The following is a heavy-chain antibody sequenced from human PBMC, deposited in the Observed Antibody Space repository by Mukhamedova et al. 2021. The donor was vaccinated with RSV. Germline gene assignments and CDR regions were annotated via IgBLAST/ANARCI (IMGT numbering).Heavy chain of an antibody. V-gene: IGHV3-33*01. J-gene: IGHJ6*03. Sequence: GLEWVAVIWYDGSNKYYADSVKGRFTISRDNSKNTLYLQMNSLRAEDTAVYYCARDGYYNYYYYMDVWGKGTTVTVSS. CDR3: ARDGYYNYYYYMDV. CDR2: IWYDGSNK. D-gene: IGHD3-3*01.